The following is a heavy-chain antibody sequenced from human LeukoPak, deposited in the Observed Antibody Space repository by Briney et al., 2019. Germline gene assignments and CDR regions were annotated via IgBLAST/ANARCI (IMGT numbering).Heavy chain of an antibody. CDR2: IITIFGTA. V-gene: IGHV1-69*05. CDR3: ARDLRYSSWGFDY. CDR1: AGSFSSYA. J-gene: IGHJ4*02. D-gene: IGHD6-13*01. Sequence: SVKVSCKASAGSFSSYAISWVRQAPGQGLEWMGGIITIFGTANYAQEFQGRVTITTDESKSTAYMELSSLRSEDTAVYYCARDLRYSSWGFDYWGQGTLVTVSS.